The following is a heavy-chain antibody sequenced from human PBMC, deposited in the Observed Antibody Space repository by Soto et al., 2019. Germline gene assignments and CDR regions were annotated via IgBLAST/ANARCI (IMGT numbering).Heavy chain of an antibody. CDR3: AREFQNCSGGSCYLHNWFDP. CDR2: IYYSGST. J-gene: IGHJ5*02. D-gene: IGHD2-15*01. CDR1: GGSISSGGSY. Sequence: SETLSLTCTVSGGSISSGGSYWSWIRQHPGEGLEWIGYIYYSGSTYYNPSLESRVLISVDTSKNQFSLKLSSVTAADTAVYYCAREFQNCSGGSCYLHNWFDPWGQGTLVTVSS. V-gene: IGHV4-31*03.